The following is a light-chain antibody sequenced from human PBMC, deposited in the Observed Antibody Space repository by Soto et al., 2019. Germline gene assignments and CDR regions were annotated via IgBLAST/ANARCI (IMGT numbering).Light chain of an antibody. CDR3: MQHRQSLS. J-gene: IGKJ4*01. CDR1: QSLLDSDGITY. Sequence: EIVMTQTPLSSPVTLGQPASISCKSSQSLLDSDGITYLSWLHQRPGQPPRLLIYKVSTRFSGVPDRFSGSGAGTDFTLHISWVEADDVWVYYCMQHRQSLSFGGGTKLEIK. V-gene: IGKV2-24*01. CDR2: KVS.